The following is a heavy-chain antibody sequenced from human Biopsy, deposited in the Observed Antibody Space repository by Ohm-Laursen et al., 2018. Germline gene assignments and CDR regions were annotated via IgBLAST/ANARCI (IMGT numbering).Heavy chain of an antibody. Sequence: SQTLSLTCTVTGVSINGGRYYWNWLRHHPGMGLEWIGNIFYSANTYYNPSLKSRVTISVDTSKNQFSLKLSSVTAADMAVYYCARLGSGDYFPTFFDFWGQGALVTVSS. CDR2: IFYSANT. CDR1: GVSINGGRYY. D-gene: IGHD5-12*01. J-gene: IGHJ4*02. V-gene: IGHV4-31*03. CDR3: ARLGSGDYFPTFFDF.